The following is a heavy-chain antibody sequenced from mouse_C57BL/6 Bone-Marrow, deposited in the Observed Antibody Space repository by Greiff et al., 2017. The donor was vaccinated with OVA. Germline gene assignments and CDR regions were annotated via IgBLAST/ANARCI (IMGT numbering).Heavy chain of an antibody. Sequence: VQLQQSGAELVKPGASVKLSCTASGFNIKDYYMHWVKQRTEQGLEWIGRIDPEDGETKYAPKFQGKATITADTSSNTAYLQLSSLTSEDTAVYYCASGFITTVVANYAMDYWGQGTSVTVSS. V-gene: IGHV14-2*01. CDR3: ASGFITTVVANYAMDY. CDR1: GFNIKDYY. CDR2: IDPEDGET. J-gene: IGHJ4*01. D-gene: IGHD1-1*01.